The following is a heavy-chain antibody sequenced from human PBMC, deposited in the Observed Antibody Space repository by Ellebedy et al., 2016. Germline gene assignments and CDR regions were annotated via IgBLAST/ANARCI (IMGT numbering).Heavy chain of an antibody. D-gene: IGHD4-17*01. CDR2: INHSGST. Sequence: SETLSLTXAVYGGSFSGYYWSWIRQPLGKGLEWIGEINHSGSTNYNPSLKSRVTISVDTSKNQFSLKLSSVTAADTAVYYCARLTTVTHYYMDVWGKGTTVTVSS. CDR1: GGSFSGYY. V-gene: IGHV4-34*01. J-gene: IGHJ6*03. CDR3: ARLTTVTHYYMDV.